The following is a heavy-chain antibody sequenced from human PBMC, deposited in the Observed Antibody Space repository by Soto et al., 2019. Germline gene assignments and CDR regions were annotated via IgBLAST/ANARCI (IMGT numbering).Heavy chain of an antibody. CDR1: GYTFTSYA. J-gene: IGHJ5*02. V-gene: IGHV1-3*01. Sequence: GASVKVSCKASGYTFTSYAMHWVRQAPGQRLEWMGWINAGNGNTKYSQKFQGRVTITRDTSASTAYMELSSLRSEDTAVYYCARDPSSKYSSSWSRPAWFDPWGQGTLVTVSS. CDR3: ARDPSSKYSSSWSRPAWFDP. CDR2: INAGNGNT. D-gene: IGHD6-13*01.